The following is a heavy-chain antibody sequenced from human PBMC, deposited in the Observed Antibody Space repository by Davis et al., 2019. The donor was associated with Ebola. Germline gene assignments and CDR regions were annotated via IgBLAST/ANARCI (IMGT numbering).Heavy chain of an antibody. V-gene: IGHV1-8*01. CDR3: AREIKRATQGSFFDY. Sequence: VKVSCKASGYTFINYDIAWVRQATGQGLEWMGWMNPNSGNTGYAQKFQGRVIMTRNTSINTAYMQVSSLTSEDSAVYYCAREIKRATQGSFFDYWGQGTLVTVSS. CDR2: MNPNSGNT. D-gene: IGHD3-16*02. J-gene: IGHJ4*02. CDR1: GYTFINYD.